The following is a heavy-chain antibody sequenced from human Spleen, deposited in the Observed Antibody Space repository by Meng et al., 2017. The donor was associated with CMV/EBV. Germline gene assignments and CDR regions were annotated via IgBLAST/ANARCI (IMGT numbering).Heavy chain of an antibody. CDR2: INWNGGST. J-gene: IGHJ5*02. CDR1: GFTFSNCW. D-gene: IGHD1-14*01. Sequence: GGSLRLSCAASGFTFSNCWMHWVRQAPGKGLVWVSGINWNGGSTGYADSVKGRFTISRDNAKNSLYLQMNSLRAEDTALYYCARVRNTNLNWFDPWGQGTLVTVSS. V-gene: IGHV3-20*04. CDR3: ARVRNTNLNWFDP.